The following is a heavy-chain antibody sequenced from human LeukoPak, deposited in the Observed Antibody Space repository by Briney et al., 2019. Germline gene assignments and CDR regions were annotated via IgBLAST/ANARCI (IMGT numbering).Heavy chain of an antibody. CDR3: ARVSRESYFDY. CDR1: GFIFSSHG. Sequence: GGSLRLSCAASGFIFSSHGMHWVRQAPGKGLEWVAVISYDGSNKYYADSVKGRFTISRDNSKNTLYLQMNSLRAEDTAVYYCARVSRESYFDYWGQGTLVTVSS. D-gene: IGHD3-3*02. V-gene: IGHV3-30-3*01. J-gene: IGHJ4*02. CDR2: ISYDGSNK.